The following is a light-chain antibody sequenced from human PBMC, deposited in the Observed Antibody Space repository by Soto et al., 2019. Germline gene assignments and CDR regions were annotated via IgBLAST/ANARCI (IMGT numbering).Light chain of an antibody. Sequence: DIQMTQSPSSLSASVGDRVTITCRASQSISSYLNRYQQKPGKAPKLLIYAASSLQSGVPSRYSGIGSGTDFPLTISSLQPEDFATYYCQQSYSTPFTFGPGTKVDIK. J-gene: IGKJ3*01. CDR3: QQSYSTPFT. CDR1: QSISSY. CDR2: AAS. V-gene: IGKV1-39*01.